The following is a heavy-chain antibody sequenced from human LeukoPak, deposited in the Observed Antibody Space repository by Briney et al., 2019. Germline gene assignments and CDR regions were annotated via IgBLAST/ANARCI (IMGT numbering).Heavy chain of an antibody. CDR3: VRDLTSGARFDF. V-gene: IGHV3-30*04. Sequence: GGSLRLSCVASGFTFTDYAFNWVRQTPGKGMEWVAIISSGGNTQSYADPLKGRFTISRDNFRDTVFLELTTLRPEDTGLYYCVRDLTSGARFDFWGPGTLVTVSS. J-gene: IGHJ4*01. CDR2: ISSGGNTQ. CDR1: GFTFTDYA. D-gene: IGHD3-9*01.